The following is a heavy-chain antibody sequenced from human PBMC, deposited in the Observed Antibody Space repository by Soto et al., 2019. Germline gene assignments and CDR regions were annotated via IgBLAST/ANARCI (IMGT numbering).Heavy chain of an antibody. CDR2: ISGSGSTT. CDR1: GFTFSSYA. J-gene: IGHJ5*02. Sequence: GGSLRLSCAASGFTFSSYAMSWVRQAPGKGLEWVSRISGSGSTTLYADSVKGRFTISRDNAKNTLYLQMNSLRAEDTAVYYCARSNWFDPWGQGTLVTVSS. V-gene: IGHV3-23*01. CDR3: ARSNWFDP.